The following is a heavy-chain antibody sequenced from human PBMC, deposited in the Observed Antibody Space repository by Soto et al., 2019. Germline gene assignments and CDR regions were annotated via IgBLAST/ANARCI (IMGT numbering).Heavy chain of an antibody. V-gene: IGHV1-18*01. CDR1: GYSFTNYD. J-gene: IGHJ4*02. D-gene: IGHD2-2*01. CDR3: ARYCSSTSCDHYFDY. Sequence: GASVKVSCKASGYSFTNYDISWVRQAPGQGLEWMGWISPYNGDTNYAQKLQGRVTMTTDTSTSTAYMELGSLRSDDTAVYYCARYCSSTSCDHYFDYWGQGTLVTVSS. CDR2: ISPYNGDT.